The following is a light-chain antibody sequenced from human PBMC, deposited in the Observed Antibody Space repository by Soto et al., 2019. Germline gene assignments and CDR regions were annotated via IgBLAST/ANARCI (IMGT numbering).Light chain of an antibody. CDR1: SSDVGGYNY. CDR2: EVT. Sequence: QSDLTQPASVSGSPGQSITLSCTGTSSDVGGYNYVSWYQQHPGKAPKLMLYEVTTRPSGVSNRFSGSKSGNTASLTISGLQAEDEAVYYCSSYTSTSTLGVFGGGTKLTVL. J-gene: IGLJ2*01. CDR3: SSYTSTSTLGV. V-gene: IGLV2-14*01.